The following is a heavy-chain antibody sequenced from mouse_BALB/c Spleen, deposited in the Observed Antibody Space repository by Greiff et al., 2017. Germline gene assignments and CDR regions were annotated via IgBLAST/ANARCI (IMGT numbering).Heavy chain of an antibody. D-gene: IGHD2-3*01. CDR2: IRNKANGYTT. CDR1: GFTFTDYY. V-gene: IGHV7-3*02. Sequence: EVQRVESGGGLVQPGGSLRLSCATSGFTFTDYYMSWVRQPPGKALEWLGFIRNKANGYTTEYSASVKGRFTISRDNSQSILYLQMNTLRAEDSATYYCAREGGYDGYPYYFDYWGQGTTLTVSS. CDR3: AREGGYDGYPYYFDY. J-gene: IGHJ2*01.